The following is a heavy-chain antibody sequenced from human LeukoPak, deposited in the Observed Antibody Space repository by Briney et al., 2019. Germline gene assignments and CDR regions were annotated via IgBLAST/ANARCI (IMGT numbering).Heavy chain of an antibody. CDR3: ARLAHYYDYDY. J-gene: IGHJ4*02. CDR2: ISSSGSTI. CDR1: GFTFSSYE. D-gene: IGHD5-12*01. Sequence: GGSLRLSCAASGFTFSSYEMNWVRQAPGKGLEWVSYISSSGSTIYYADSVKGRFTISRDNAKNSLYLQMNSLRAEDTAVYYCARLAHYYDYDYWGQGTLATVSS. V-gene: IGHV3-48*03.